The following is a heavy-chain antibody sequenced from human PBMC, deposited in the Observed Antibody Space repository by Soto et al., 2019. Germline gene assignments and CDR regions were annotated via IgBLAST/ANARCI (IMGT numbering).Heavy chain of an antibody. Sequence: ASVKVFCKASGYTFTSYDINWVRQATGQGLEWMGWMNPNSGNTGYAQKFQGRVTMTRNTSISTAYMELSSLRSEDTAVYYCARVGPTIFGVVTEDYGMDVWGQGTTVTVSS. CDR2: MNPNSGNT. J-gene: IGHJ6*02. CDR1: GYTFTSYD. CDR3: ARVGPTIFGVVTEDYGMDV. D-gene: IGHD3-3*01. V-gene: IGHV1-8*01.